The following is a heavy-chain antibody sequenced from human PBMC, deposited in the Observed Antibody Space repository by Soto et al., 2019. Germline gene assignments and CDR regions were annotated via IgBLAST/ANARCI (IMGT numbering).Heavy chain of an antibody. CDR3: AHPVYGDLSIGCFDY. D-gene: IGHD4-17*01. CDR1: GFSLSTSGVG. Sequence: QITLKESGPTLVNPTQTLTLTCTFSGFSLSTSGVGVGWIRQPPGKALEWLALIYWTDDKRYSPSLKSRLTITKDTTKNQVVLTMTNMDPVDTATYYCAHPVYGDLSIGCFDYWGQGTLVTVSS. J-gene: IGHJ4*02. CDR2: IYWTDDK. V-gene: IGHV2-5*01.